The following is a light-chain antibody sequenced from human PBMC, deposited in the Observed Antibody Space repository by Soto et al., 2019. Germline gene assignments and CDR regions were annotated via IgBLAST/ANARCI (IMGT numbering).Light chain of an antibody. Sequence: SYELTQPPSVSVSPGQTASITCSGDNLGDKHTCWYQQKPGQSPVLVIYHGSRRPSGIPERFSGSNSENTATLTISGTQAMDEGDYYCQAWDSGIVLFGGGTK. J-gene: IGLJ2*01. CDR3: QAWDSGIVL. CDR1: NLGDKH. CDR2: HGS. V-gene: IGLV3-1*01.